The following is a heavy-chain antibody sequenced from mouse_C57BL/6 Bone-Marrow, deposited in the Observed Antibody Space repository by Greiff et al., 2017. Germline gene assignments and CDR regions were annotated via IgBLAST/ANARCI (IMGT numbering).Heavy chain of an antibody. Sequence: VQLKQPGAELVKPGASVKMSCKASGYTFTSYWITWVKQRPGQGLEWIGDIYPGSGSTNYNEKFKSKATLTVDTSSSTAYMQLSSLTSEDSAVYYCARSGYYALYYFDYWGQGTTLTVSS. J-gene: IGHJ2*01. CDR1: GYTFTSYW. CDR2: IYPGSGST. CDR3: ARSGYYALYYFDY. D-gene: IGHD3-1*01. V-gene: IGHV1-55*01.